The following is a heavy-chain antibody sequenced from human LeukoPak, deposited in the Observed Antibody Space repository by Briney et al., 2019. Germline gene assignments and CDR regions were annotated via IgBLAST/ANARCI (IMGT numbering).Heavy chain of an antibody. J-gene: IGHJ5*01. CDR2: IYSGGGT. Sequence: GGSLRLSCAASGFTVSSKYMSWVRQGPGKGLEWVSSIYSGGGTNYADSVKGRFTISRDNSKNTLYLQMNSLIPEDTAVYYCARDGGFGGPAGVNWFDSWGQGTLVTVSS. V-gene: IGHV3-66*02. D-gene: IGHD3-16*01. CDR1: GFTVSSKY. CDR3: ARDGGFGGPAGVNWFDS.